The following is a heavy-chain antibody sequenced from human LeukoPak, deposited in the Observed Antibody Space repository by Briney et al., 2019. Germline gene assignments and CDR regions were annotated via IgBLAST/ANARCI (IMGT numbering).Heavy chain of an antibody. D-gene: IGHD2-2*01. CDR2: IRYDGSNK. V-gene: IGHV3-30*02. Sequence: GGSLRLSCAASGFTFSSYGMHSVRQAPGKGLEWVAFIRYDGSNKYYADSVKGRFTISRDNSKNTLYLQMNSLRAEDTAVYYCAKDRGYCSSTSCYGHFDYWGQGTLVTVSS. CDR1: GFTFSSYG. J-gene: IGHJ4*02. CDR3: AKDRGYCSSTSCYGHFDY.